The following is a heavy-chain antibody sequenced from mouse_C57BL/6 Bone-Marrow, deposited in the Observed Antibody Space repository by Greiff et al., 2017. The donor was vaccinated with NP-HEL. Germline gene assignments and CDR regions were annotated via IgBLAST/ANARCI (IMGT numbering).Heavy chain of an antibody. V-gene: IGHV1-63*01. CDR3: ARSTTDWYFDV. CDR2: IYPGGGYT. J-gene: IGHJ1*03. Sequence: VKLMESGAELVRPGTSVKMSCKASGYTFTNYWIGWAKQRPGHGLEWIGDIYPGGGYTNYNEKFKGKATLTADKSSSTAYMQFSSLPSEDSAIYYCARSTTDWYFDVWGTGTTVTVSS. D-gene: IGHD1-1*01. CDR1: GYTFTNYW.